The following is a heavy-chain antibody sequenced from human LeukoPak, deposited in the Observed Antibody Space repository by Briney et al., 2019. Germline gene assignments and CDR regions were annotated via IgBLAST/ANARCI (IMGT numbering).Heavy chain of an antibody. V-gene: IGHV3-30*04. D-gene: IGHD5-24*01. CDR2: ISYDGSNI. CDR3: ARIPLDGHWYFDL. J-gene: IGHJ2*01. Sequence: GGSLRLSCVASEFNFMSYSMHWVRQAPVKGLQWVAAISYDGSNIFYGDSVKGPFTISRDNSKNTLYLQMNNLRTEDTAVYYCARIPLDGHWYFDLWGRGTLVTVSS. CDR1: EFNFMSYS.